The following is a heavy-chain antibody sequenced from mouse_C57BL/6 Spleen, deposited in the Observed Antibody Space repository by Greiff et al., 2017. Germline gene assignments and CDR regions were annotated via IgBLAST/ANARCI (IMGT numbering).Heavy chain of an antibody. J-gene: IGHJ4*01. Sequence: VQGVESGPGLVAPSQSLSITCTVSGFSLTSYGVHWVRQPPGKGLEWLVVIWSDGSTTYNSALKSRLSISKDNSKSQVFLKMNSLQTDDTAMYYCATHYYGSSYAMDYWGQGTSVTVSS. CDR3: ATHYYGSSYAMDY. D-gene: IGHD1-1*01. CDR2: IWSDGST. CDR1: GFSLTSYG. V-gene: IGHV2-6*03.